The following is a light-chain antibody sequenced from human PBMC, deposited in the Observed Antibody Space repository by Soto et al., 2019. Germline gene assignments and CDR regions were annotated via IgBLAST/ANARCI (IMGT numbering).Light chain of an antibody. CDR1: NSDVGGYNF. J-gene: IGLJ1*01. V-gene: IGLV2-14*01. CDR3: GSQTTSSTSV. Sequence: QSVLTQPPSVSGSPGQSITISCTGTNSDVGGYNFVSWYQQQPGKAPKLIIYEVRNRPSGVSDRFSGSKYGNTASLTISGLQAEDEADYYGGSQTTSSTSVFGTGTKVTVL. CDR2: EVR.